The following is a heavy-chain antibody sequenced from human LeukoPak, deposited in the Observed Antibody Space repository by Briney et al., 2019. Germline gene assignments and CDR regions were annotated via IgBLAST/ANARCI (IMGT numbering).Heavy chain of an antibody. CDR1: GFTFSSYA. D-gene: IGHD2-2*01. V-gene: IGHV3-30-3*01. CDR3: ARDIGTSYNWFDP. Sequence: GGSLRLSCAASGFTFSSYAMHWVRQAPGKGLEWVAVISYDGSNKYYADSVKGRFTISRDNSKNTLYLQMNSLRAEDTAVYYCARDIGTSYNWFDPWGQGTLVTVSS. CDR2: ISYDGSNK. J-gene: IGHJ5*02.